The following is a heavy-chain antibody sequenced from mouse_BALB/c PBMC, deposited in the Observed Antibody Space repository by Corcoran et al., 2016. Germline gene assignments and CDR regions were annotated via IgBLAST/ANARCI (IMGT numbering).Heavy chain of an antibody. CDR1: GYTFTRYV. CDR3: ANNYYFDY. D-gene: IGHD1-3*01. Sequence: EVQLQQSGPQLVTPGASVKMSCKASGYTFTRYVMHWVKQKPGQGIAWIGYINPYNDGTTYNEKFKGKATLTSAKSASTAYMELSSLTSEASVVYYCANNYYFDYWGQGTTLTVSS. CDR2: INPYNDGT. V-gene: IGHV1S136*01. J-gene: IGHJ2*01.